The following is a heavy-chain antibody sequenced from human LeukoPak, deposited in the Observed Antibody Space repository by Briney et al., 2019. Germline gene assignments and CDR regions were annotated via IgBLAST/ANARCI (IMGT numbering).Heavy chain of an antibody. CDR3: ATENSGSYYGYFDS. J-gene: IGHJ4*03. V-gene: IGHV3-33*01. Sequence: GGSLSLSCAASGFTFSGYGMHWVRQAPGKGLEWVAVIWYDGSNKYYADSVKGRFTISRDNSKNTLYLQMNSLRADDTAVYYCATENSGSYYGYFDSWGQGTLVTVSS. CDR1: GFTFSGYG. CDR2: IWYDGSNK. D-gene: IGHD1-26*01.